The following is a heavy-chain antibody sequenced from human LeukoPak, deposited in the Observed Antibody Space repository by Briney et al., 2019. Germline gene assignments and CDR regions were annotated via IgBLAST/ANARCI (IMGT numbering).Heavy chain of an antibody. Sequence: PGGSLRLSCAASGFTFSSFEMKWVRQAPGKGLEWVSYISSGGSTIYYADSVKGRFTISRDNAKNSLYLQMNSLRAEDTAVYYCARGVGLRDYVDYWGQGTLVTVSS. CDR3: ARGVGLRDYVDY. V-gene: IGHV3-48*03. CDR1: GFTFSSFE. J-gene: IGHJ4*02. D-gene: IGHD3/OR15-3a*01. CDR2: ISSGGSTI.